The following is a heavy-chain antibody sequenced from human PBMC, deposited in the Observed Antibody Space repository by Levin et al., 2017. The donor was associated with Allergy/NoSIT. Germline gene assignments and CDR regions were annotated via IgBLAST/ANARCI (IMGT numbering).Heavy chain of an antibody. CDR3: ARARCSSHTCYRFDY. Sequence: SETLSLTCTVSGDSISGGSNFWSWIRQRPGEGLEWIGFIYYTGNTYYNPSLESRLSISVDTSKNQFSLSLSSVTAADTAVYYCARARCSSHTCYRFDYWGQGTLVTVSS. D-gene: IGHD2-2*02. CDR2: IYYTGNT. J-gene: IGHJ4*02. CDR1: GDSISGGSNF. V-gene: IGHV4-31*03.